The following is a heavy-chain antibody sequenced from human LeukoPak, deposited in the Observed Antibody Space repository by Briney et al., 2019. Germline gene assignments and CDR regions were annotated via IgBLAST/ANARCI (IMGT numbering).Heavy chain of an antibody. CDR3: ARGELGYFDY. Sequence: KSSXTLSLTCTVSGGSISSYYCNWIRQPPGKGLEWILYIYYSGNTNYHPSLKSRLTISLDPSKNQFSLKMSSVTAADTAVYYCARGELGYFDYWGQGTLVTVSS. CDR1: GGSISSYY. D-gene: IGHD3-16*01. J-gene: IGHJ4*02. V-gene: IGHV4-59*01. CDR2: IYYSGNT.